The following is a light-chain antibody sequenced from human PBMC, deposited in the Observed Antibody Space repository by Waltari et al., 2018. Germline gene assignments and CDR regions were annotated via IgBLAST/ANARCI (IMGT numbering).Light chain of an antibody. CDR2: WAS. Sequence: DIEMTQSPESLAVSLGERITINCKSGRSVLSISHNRNYLAWYQHKPGQPPKLLLYWASTRTSGVPERFIGSGSGTDFTLTITSLQAEDVAVYYCQQHYSNPVFGQGTRLELK. CDR1: RSVLSISHNRNY. CDR3: QQHYSNPV. V-gene: IGKV4-1*01. J-gene: IGKJ5*01.